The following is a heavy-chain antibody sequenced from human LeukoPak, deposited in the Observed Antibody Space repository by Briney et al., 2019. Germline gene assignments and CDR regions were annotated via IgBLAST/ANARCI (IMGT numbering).Heavy chain of an antibody. D-gene: IGHD6-6*01. V-gene: IGHV4-38-2*01. CDR2: IYHSETT. Sequence: PSETLSLTCAVSGYSISSGYYWGWLRQPPGKGLEWIGSIYHSETTYYNPSLRSRVTISVDTSKNQFSLKLSSVTAADTAVYYCARGDSSSSLFDYWGQGTLVTVSS. CDR3: ARGDSSSSLFDY. J-gene: IGHJ4*02. CDR1: GYSISSGYY.